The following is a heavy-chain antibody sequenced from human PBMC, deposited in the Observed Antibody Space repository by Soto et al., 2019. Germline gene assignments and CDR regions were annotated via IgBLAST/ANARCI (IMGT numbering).Heavy chain of an antibody. J-gene: IGHJ6*03. CDR1: GYTFTSYG. CDR3: ARDRGPTPYDFWSGSRRGYMDV. D-gene: IGHD3-3*01. CDR2: ISAYNGNT. Sequence: ASVKVSCKASGYTFTSYGISWVRQAPGQGLEWMGWISAYNGNTNYAQKLQGRVTMTTDTSTSTAYMELRSLRSDDTAVYYCARDRGPTPYDFWSGSRRGYMDVWGKGTTVTVSS. V-gene: IGHV1-18*01.